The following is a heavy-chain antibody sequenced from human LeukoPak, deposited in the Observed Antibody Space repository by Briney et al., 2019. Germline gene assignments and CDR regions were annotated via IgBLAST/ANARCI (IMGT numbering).Heavy chain of an antibody. Sequence: SQTLSLTCTVSGGSISSGTYYWSWIRQPPGKGLEWIGYIYHSGSTYYNPSLKSRVTISVDTSKNQFSLKLSSVTAADTAVYYCARDRGGYSSSWYLAYWGQGTLVTVSS. J-gene: IGHJ4*02. V-gene: IGHV4-30-2*05. CDR2: IYHSGST. CDR1: GGSISSGTYY. CDR3: ARDRGGYSSSWYLAY. D-gene: IGHD6-13*01.